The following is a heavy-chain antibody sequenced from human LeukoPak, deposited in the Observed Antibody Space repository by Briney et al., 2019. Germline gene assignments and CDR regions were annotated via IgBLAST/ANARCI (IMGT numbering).Heavy chain of an antibody. CDR2: IVCDGSSR. D-gene: IGHD5-12*01. CDR1: GFTFSGHW. J-gene: IGHJ4*02. CDR3: AKGYSGYDPFDY. V-gene: IGHV3-30*18. Sequence: QAGEALRLSCAASGFTFSGHWMNWVRQAPGKGLEWVAVIVCDGSSRNYVDSVKGRFTIPRENSKNTLYLQMNSLRGEDTAVYYCAKGYSGYDPFDYWGQGTLVTVPS.